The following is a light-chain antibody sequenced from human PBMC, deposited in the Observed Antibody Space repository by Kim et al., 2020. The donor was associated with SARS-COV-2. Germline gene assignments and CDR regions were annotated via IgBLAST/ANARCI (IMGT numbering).Light chain of an antibody. CDR2: DAS. CDR1: QSISSW. V-gene: IGKV1-5*01. J-gene: IGKJ1*01. CDR3: QQYNNYPPT. Sequence: ASVGDRVTSTCRASQSISSWLAWYQQKPGKAPKLLIYDASSLESGVPSRFSGSGSETEFTLTISSLQPDDFATYYCQQYNNYPPTFGQGTKVEIK.